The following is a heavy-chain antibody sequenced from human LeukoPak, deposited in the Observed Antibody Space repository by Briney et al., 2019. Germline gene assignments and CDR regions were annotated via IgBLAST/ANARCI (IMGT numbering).Heavy chain of an antibody. D-gene: IGHD1-1*01. CDR3: ARDLDF. CDR2: ISYDGSNK. J-gene: IGHJ4*02. CDR1: GFTFSSYA. Sequence: GGSLRLSCAASGFTFSSYAMHWVRQAPGKGLEWVAVISYDGSNKYYADSVKGRFTISRDNSKNTLYLQMDSLRAEDTAVYYCARDLDFWGQGTLVTVSS. V-gene: IGHV3-30-3*01.